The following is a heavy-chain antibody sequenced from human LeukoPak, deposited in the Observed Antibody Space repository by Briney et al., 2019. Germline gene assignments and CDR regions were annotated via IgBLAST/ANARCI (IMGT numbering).Heavy chain of an antibody. CDR2: INHRGDT. J-gene: IGHJ4*03. D-gene: IGHD1-1*01. Sequence: SETLSLTCAVYGGSFSSYYWSWIRQSPGKGLEWIAEINHRGDTNYNPSVKSRVTISADTSKNQFSLKVTSLTAADTAVYYCARGPTISETGYFDYWGQGTLVTASS. CDR1: GGSFSSYY. V-gene: IGHV4-34*01. CDR3: ARGPTISETGYFDY.